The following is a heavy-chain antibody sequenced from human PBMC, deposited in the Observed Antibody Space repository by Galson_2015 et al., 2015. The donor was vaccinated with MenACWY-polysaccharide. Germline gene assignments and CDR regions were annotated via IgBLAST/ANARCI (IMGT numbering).Heavy chain of an antibody. D-gene: IGHD1-26*01. J-gene: IGHJ4*02. Sequence: SLRLSCAASGFTFSSYAMNWVRQAPGKGLEWVPAISNSGGSTYYADSVKGRFTISRDNSKNTLFLQMNSLRAEDTAVYYCAKDKGGGSYWGNTKIDYWGQGTLVTVSS. CDR2: ISNSGGST. CDR3: AKDKGGGSYWGNTKIDY. CDR1: GFTFSSYA. V-gene: IGHV3-23*01.